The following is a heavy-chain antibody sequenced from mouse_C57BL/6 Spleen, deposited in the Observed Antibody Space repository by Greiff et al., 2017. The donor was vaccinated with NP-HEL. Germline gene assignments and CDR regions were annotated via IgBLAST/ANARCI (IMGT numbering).Heavy chain of an antibody. Sequence: EVQLQQSGPELVKPGASVKISCQASGYTFTDYYMNWVKRSHGKSLEWIGDINPNNGGTSYNQQFKGKATLTVDKSSSTADMELRSLTSEDSAVYYCARADYAMDYWGQGTSVTVSS. CDR3: ARADYAMDY. J-gene: IGHJ4*01. V-gene: IGHV1-26*01. CDR1: GYTFTDYY. CDR2: INPNNGGT.